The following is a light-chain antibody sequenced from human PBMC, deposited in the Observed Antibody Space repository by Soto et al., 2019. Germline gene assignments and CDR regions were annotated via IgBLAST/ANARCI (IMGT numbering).Light chain of an antibody. J-gene: IGKJ1*01. CDR1: QSISSW. V-gene: IGKV1-5*01. CDR2: DAS. CDR3: QQYKSYST. Sequence: DIQITQSPSTLSSSVLERFTITCRASQSISSWLAWYQQKPGKAPKLLIYDASSLESGVPSRFSGSGSGTEFTLTINNLQPDDLATYICQQYKSYSTFGRGTKVDIK.